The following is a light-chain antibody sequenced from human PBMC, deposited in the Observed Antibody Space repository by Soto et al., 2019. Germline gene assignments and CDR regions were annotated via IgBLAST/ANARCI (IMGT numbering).Light chain of an antibody. CDR3: QQYGSSPWT. Sequence: NVLTPSASTLSLSPGERATLSCRASQSVSSSYLAWYQQKPGQAPRLLIYGASSRATGIPDRFSGSGSGTDFTLTISRLEPEDFAVYYCQQYGSSPWTFGQGTKVDI. V-gene: IGKV3-20*01. J-gene: IGKJ1*01. CDR1: QSVSSSY. CDR2: GAS.